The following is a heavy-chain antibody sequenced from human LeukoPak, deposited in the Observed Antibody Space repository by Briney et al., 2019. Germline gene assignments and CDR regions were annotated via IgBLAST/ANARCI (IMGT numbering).Heavy chain of an antibody. Sequence: PSETLSLTCTVSGGSISSSSYYWGWIRQPPGKGLEWIGSIYYSGSTYYNPSLKSRVTISVDTSKNQFSLKLSSVTAADTAVYYCASHRGAVENPYFDYWGQGTLVTVSS. CDR3: ASHRGAVENPYFDY. CDR1: GGSISSSSYY. D-gene: IGHD1-1*01. J-gene: IGHJ4*02. CDR2: IYYSGST. V-gene: IGHV4-39*01.